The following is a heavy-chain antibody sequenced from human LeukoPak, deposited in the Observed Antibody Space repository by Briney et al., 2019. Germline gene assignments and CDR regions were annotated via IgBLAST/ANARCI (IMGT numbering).Heavy chain of an antibody. V-gene: IGHV3-21*01. Sequence: GGSLRLSCTASGFTFSGYSMNWIRQAPGKGLEWVSSFGTRSTTIYHAGSVKGRFAISRDNAKNSLYLQMNSLRAEDTALYYCAREVSEGFDFWGQGTLVTVSS. J-gene: IGHJ4*02. CDR2: FGTRSTTI. CDR1: GFTFSGYS. CDR3: AREVSEGFDF. D-gene: IGHD3-22*01.